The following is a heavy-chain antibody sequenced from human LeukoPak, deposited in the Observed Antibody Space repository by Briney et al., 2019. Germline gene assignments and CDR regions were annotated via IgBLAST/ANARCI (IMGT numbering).Heavy chain of an antibody. CDR2: IYYSGST. V-gene: IGHV4-39*01. Sequence: SETLSLTCTVSGDSISSTNYYWGWIHQPPGKGLEWIGSIYYSGSTYYNPSLESRVTISVDTSKNQFSLKLSSVTAADTAVYYCATSGWYLLPGVYWGQGTLVTVSS. D-gene: IGHD6-19*01. CDR3: ATSGWYLLPGVY. CDR1: GDSISSTNYY. J-gene: IGHJ4*02.